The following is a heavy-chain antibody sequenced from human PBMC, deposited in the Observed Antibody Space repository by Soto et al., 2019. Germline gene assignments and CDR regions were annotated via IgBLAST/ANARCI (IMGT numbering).Heavy chain of an antibody. CDR2: IYYSGSS. V-gene: IGHV4-59*08. D-gene: IGHD6-13*01. CDR1: GGSIGNSY. J-gene: IGHJ4*02. CDR3: ARGSTGYSSSWYRY. Sequence: SGTLSLTFTVSGGSIGNSYWSWIRQSPGKGLEWIGYIYYSGSSNYNPSLKSRVTISVDTSKNQFSLKLSSVTAADTAVYYCARGSTGYSSSWYRYWGQGTLVTVSS.